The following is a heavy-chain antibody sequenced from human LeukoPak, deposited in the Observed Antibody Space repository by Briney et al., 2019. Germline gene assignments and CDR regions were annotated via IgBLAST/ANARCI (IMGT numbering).Heavy chain of an antibody. CDR3: AISSGWYLGNFDY. CDR1: GFTVSSNY. CDR2: IYSGGST. J-gene: IGHJ4*02. D-gene: IGHD6-19*01. V-gene: IGHV3-53*01. Sequence: GGSLRLSCAASGFTVSSNYMSWVRQAPGKGLEWVSVIYSGGSTYYADSVKGRFTISRDNSKHTLYLQINSLRAVDTAVYYCAISSGWYLGNFDYWGQGTLVTVSS.